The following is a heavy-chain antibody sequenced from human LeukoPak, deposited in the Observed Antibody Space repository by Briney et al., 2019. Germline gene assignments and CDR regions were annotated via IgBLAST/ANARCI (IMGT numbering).Heavy chain of an antibody. V-gene: IGHV3-48*03. D-gene: IGHD4-17*01. J-gene: IGHJ6*02. CDR2: ISSSGSTI. CDR3: ARDGLRDYYYGMDV. CDR1: GFTFSSYE. Sequence: GSLRLSCAASGFTFSSYEMNWVRQAPGKGLEWVSYISSSGSTIYYADSVKGRFTISRDNAKNSLYLQMNSLRAEDTAVYYCARDGLRDYYYGMDVWGQGTTVTVSS.